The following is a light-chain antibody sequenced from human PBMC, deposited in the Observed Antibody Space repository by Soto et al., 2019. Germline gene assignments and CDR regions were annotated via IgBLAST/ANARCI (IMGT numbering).Light chain of an antibody. CDR1: QSVGSN. J-gene: IGKJ5*01. CDR2: AAS. Sequence: EIVLTQSPGPLSLSPGERAALSCRASQSVGSNLAWYQQKPGQAPRLLIYAASTRATGIPARFSGSGSGTEFTLTISSLQSEDFAVYYCQQYNNWSFGQGTRLEIK. CDR3: QQYNNWS. V-gene: IGKV3-15*01.